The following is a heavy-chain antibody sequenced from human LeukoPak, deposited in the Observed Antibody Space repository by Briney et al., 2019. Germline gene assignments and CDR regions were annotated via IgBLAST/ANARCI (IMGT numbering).Heavy chain of an antibody. CDR2: INHSGST. V-gene: IGHV4-34*01. J-gene: IGHJ4*02. D-gene: IGHD6-13*01. CDR3: ARRGTIAAAGIDY. CDR1: GGSFSGYY. Sequence: PSETLSLTCAVYGGSFSGYYWSWIRQPPGKGLEWIGEINHSGSTNYNPSLKSRVTISVDTSKNQFSLKLSSVTAADTAVYYCARRGTIAAAGIDYWGQGTLVTVSS.